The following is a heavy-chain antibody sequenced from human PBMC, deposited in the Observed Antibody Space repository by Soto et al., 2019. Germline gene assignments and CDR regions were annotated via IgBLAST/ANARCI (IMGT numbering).Heavy chain of an antibody. CDR2: VSATAGTT. CDR3: AKDRLAGGFDY. V-gene: IGHV3-23*01. D-gene: IGHD3-16*01. Sequence: GGSLRLSCAASGFTFSNYAMSWVRQAPGKGLEWVSLVSATAGTTYYTDSVKGRYTISRDNSRNTLYLQMNSLRADDTALYYCAKDRLAGGFDYWGQGTLVTVSS. J-gene: IGHJ4*02. CDR1: GFTFSNYA.